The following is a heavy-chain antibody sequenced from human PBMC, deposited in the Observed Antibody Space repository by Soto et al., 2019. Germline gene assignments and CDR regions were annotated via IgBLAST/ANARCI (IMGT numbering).Heavy chain of an antibody. V-gene: IGHV4-30-2*01. D-gene: IGHD4-17*01. Sequence: TSETLSLTCAVSGGSISSGCYSWSWIRQPPGKGLEWIGYMYHSGSTYYNPSLKSRVTISVATSKNQFSLKLSSVTAADTAVYYCARRYGDYFDFWGQGTLVTVSS. CDR1: GGSISSGCYS. CDR2: MYHSGST. CDR3: ARRYGDYFDF. J-gene: IGHJ4*02.